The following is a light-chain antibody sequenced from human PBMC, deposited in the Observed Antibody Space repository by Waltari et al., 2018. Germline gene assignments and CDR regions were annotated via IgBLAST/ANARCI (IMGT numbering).Light chain of an antibody. CDR3: YSTDFSGQDRV. CDR1: ALPKKY. Sequence: SYELTQPPSVSVSPGQTARLTRSGDALPKKYASWYQHKSGQAPVLDIDEDIKRPTCIPERFSGSSSGTTATLTISGAHVEDEADYYCYSTDFSGQDRVFGGGTKLTVL. J-gene: IGLJ3*02. CDR2: EDI. V-gene: IGLV3-10*01.